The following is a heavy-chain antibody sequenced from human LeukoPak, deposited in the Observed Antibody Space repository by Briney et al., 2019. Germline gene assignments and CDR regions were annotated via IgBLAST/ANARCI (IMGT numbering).Heavy chain of an antibody. J-gene: IGHJ4*02. V-gene: IGHV4-61*02. CDR3: ARVTFGGVIVDY. D-gene: IGHD3-16*02. CDR2: IYTSGST. Sequence: SETLSLTCTVSGGSISSGSYYWSWIRQPAGKGLEWIGRIYTSGSTNYNPSLKSRVTISVDTSKNQFSLKLSSVTAADTAVYYCARVTFGGVIVDYWGQGTLVTVSS. CDR1: GGSISSGSYY.